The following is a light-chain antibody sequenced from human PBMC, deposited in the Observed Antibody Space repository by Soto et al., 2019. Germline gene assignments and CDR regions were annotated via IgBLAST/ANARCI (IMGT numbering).Light chain of an antibody. V-gene: IGLV2-23*02. Sequence: QSALTQPASVSGSPGQSITISCTGTSSDVGSYNLVSWYQQLPGKAPKLIIFEVNERPSGISNLFSGSKSGNTASLTISELQGEDEAHYYCCSYAGSSIFVFGGGTKLTVL. CDR1: SSDVGSYNL. J-gene: IGLJ2*01. CDR2: EVN. CDR3: CSYAGSSIFV.